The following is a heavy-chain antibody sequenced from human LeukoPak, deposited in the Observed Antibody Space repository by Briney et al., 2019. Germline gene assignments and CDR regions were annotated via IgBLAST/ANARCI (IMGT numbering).Heavy chain of an antibody. Sequence: PGGSLRLSCAASGFTFSSYGMHWVRQAPGKGLEWVAVIWYDGSNKYYADSVKGRFTISRDNSKNTLYLQMNSLRAEDTAVYYCAREGDSDAFDIWGQGAMVTVSS. CDR1: GFTFSSYG. CDR2: IWYDGSNK. J-gene: IGHJ3*02. CDR3: AREGDSDAFDI. D-gene: IGHD2-21*02. V-gene: IGHV3-33*01.